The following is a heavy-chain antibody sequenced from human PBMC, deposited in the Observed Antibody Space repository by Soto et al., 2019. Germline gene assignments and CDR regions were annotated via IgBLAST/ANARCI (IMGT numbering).Heavy chain of an antibody. Sequence: VQLVESGGGLVQPGGSLRLSCAASGFSFSTYVMNWVRHAPGKGLEWVSRISGDGSSLSYADSVKGRFTISRDTARNTLYVQMNSLRAEDTAVYDCVAGFGELGYWGQGTLVTVSS. CDR1: GFSFSTYV. CDR2: ISGDGSSL. D-gene: IGHD3-10*01. J-gene: IGHJ4*02. V-gene: IGHV3-74*01. CDR3: VAGFGELGY.